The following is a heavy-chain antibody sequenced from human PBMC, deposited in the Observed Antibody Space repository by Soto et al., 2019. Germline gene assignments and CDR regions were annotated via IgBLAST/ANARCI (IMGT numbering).Heavy chain of an antibody. J-gene: IGHJ4*02. D-gene: IGHD3-10*01. CDR2: INAGNGNT. CDR3: ARDRYFGSGTYNHFDY. CDR1: GYTFTSYA. Sequence: ASVKVSCKASGYTFTSYAMHWVRQAPGQRLEWMGWINAGNGNTKYSQKFQGRVTITRDTSASTAYMELRGLRSEDTALYYCARDRYFGSGTYNHFDYWGQGTLVTVSS. V-gene: IGHV1-3*01.